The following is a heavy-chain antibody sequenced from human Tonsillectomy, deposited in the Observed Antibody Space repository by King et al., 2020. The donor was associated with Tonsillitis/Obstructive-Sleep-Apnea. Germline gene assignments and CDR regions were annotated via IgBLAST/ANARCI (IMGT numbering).Heavy chain of an antibody. CDR2: ISGSGGST. J-gene: IGHJ4*02. D-gene: IGHD3-22*01. CDR3: AKVILFYYDSSGYYSDTTYYFDY. CDR1: GFTFSSYA. V-gene: IGHV3-23*04. Sequence: VQLVESGGGLVQPGGSLRLSCAASGFTFSSYAMSWVRQAPGKGLEWVSAISGSGGSTYYADSVKGRFTISRDNSKNTLYLQMNSLRAEDTAVYYCAKVILFYYDSSGYYSDTTYYFDYWGQGTLVTVSS.